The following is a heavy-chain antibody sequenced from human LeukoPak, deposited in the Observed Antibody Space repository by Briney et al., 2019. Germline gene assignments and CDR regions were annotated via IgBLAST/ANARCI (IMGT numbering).Heavy chain of an antibody. V-gene: IGHV1-2*02. D-gene: IGHD3-22*01. Sequence: VASVKVSCKASGYTFTGYYMHWVRQAPGQGLEWMGWINPNSGGTNYAQKLQGRVTMTTDTSTSTAYMELRSLRSDDTAVYYCARVPNYYDSSGYEIGYWGQGTLVTVSS. CDR3: ARVPNYYDSSGYEIGY. CDR2: INPNSGGT. J-gene: IGHJ4*02. CDR1: GYTFTGYY.